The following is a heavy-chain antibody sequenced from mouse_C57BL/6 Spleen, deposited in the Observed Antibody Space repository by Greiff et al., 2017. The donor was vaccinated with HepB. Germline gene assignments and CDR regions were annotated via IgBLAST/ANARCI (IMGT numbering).Heavy chain of an antibody. V-gene: IGHV1-82*01. CDR1: GYAFSSSW. J-gene: IGHJ1*03. CDR3: ARGYFYCGSPWYFDV. CDR2: IYPGDGDT. D-gene: IGHD1-1*01. Sequence: QVQLQQSGPELVKPGASVKISCKASGYAFSSSWMNWVKQRPGKGLEWIGRIYPGDGDTNYNGKFKGKATLTADKSSSIAYMQLSSLTSEDSAVYFGARGYFYCGSPWYFDVWGTGTTVTVSS.